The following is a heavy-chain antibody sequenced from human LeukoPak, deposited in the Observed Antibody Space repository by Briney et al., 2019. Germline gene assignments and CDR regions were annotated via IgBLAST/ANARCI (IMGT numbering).Heavy chain of an antibody. Sequence: PSETLSLTCAVYGGSFSGYYWSWIRQPPGKGLEWIGEINHSGSTNYNPSLKSRVTISVDTSKNQFSLKLSSVTAADTALYYCATVSKTLYDNSGYYYFEFWGRGTLVTVSS. J-gene: IGHJ4*02. V-gene: IGHV4-34*01. CDR1: GGSFSGYY. CDR2: INHSGST. CDR3: ATVSKTLYDNSGYYYFEF. D-gene: IGHD3-22*01.